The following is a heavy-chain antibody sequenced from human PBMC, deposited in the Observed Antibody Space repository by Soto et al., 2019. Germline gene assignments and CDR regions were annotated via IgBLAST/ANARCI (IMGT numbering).Heavy chain of an antibody. Sequence: ASVKVSCKASGYTFTGYYMHWVRQAPGQGLEWMGWINPNSGGTNYAQKFQGRVTMTRDTSISTAYMGLSRLRSDDTAVYYCARGLVYYYDSSGYSPPDYWGQGTLVTVSS. J-gene: IGHJ4*02. D-gene: IGHD3-22*01. CDR3: ARGLVYYYDSSGYSPPDY. CDR2: INPNSGGT. CDR1: GYTFTGYY. V-gene: IGHV1-2*02.